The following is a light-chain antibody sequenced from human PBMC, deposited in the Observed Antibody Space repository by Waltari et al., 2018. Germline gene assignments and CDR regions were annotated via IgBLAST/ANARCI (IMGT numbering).Light chain of an antibody. CDR3: QQYANSPLT. CDR2: GAS. Sequence: EIVLTQSPGAMSLSPGGRVTRSCRATQIITNNYLAWYQQTPGQAPRLLIFGASNRATGIPDRFTGSGSGTDFTLTIYGLEPEDSAVYYCQQYANSPLTFGGGATVAIK. CDR1: QIITNNY. V-gene: IGKV3-20*01. J-gene: IGKJ4*01.